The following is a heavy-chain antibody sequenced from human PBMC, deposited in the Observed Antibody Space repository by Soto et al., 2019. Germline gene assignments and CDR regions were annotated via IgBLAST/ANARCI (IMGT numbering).Heavy chain of an antibody. J-gene: IGHJ4*02. Sequence: QVQLVESGGGVVQPGRSMRLSCAASGFTFSSYGMHWVRQAPGKGLEWVAVISYDGSNKYYADSVKGRFTNSRDNSKNPLYLQMNSLRAEDTAVYYCAKLEAGDSSCYGPSGWCQGTLVTVSS. D-gene: IGHD3-22*01. CDR1: GFTFSSYG. CDR3: AKLEAGDSSCYGPSG. V-gene: IGHV3-30*18. CDR2: ISYDGSNK.